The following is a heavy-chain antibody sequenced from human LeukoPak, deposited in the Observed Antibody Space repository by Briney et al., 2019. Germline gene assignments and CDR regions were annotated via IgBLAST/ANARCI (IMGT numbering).Heavy chain of an antibody. J-gene: IGHJ5*02. CDR1: GFTFSSYE. CDR2: ISSSGSTI. V-gene: IGHV3-48*03. CDR3: AVSSTSWNWFDP. Sequence: GGSLRLSCAASGFTFSSYEMNWVRQAPGKGLEWVSYISSSGSTIYYADSVKGRFTISRDNAKNSLYLQMNSLRAEDTAVYYCAVSSTSWNWFDPWGQGTLVTVSS. D-gene: IGHD2-2*01.